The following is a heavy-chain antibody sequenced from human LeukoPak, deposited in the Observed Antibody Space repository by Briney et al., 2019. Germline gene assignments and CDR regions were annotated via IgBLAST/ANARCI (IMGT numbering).Heavy chain of an antibody. CDR3: AKDYYSSGRVLDY. D-gene: IGHD6-19*01. CDR1: GFTFSAYG. Sequence: GGTLRLSCAASGFTFSAYGMTWVRQAPGKGLEWVSAISGSAAATFYADSVKGRFTISRDNSRSTLYLQMNSLRAEDTAVYYCAKDYYSSGRVLDYWGQGTLVTVSS. J-gene: IGHJ4*02. V-gene: IGHV3-23*01. CDR2: ISGSAAAT.